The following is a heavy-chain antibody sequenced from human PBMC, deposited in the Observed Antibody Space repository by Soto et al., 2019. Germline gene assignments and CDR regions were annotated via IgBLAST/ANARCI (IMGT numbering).Heavy chain of an antibody. D-gene: IGHD2-21*01. CDR1: GGSISSYF. CDR2: IYYSGST. Sequence: QVQLQESGPGLVKPSETLSLTCTVYGGSISSYFWNWIRQPPGKGLVWLGYIYYSGSTNYNPSLNSRVTRSVDPGKNHFSLNLSSVTAADWAVYYGAPTQTYGGLFDYWGPGTLVTVA. CDR3: APTQTYGGLFDY. V-gene: IGHV4-59*08. J-gene: IGHJ4*02.